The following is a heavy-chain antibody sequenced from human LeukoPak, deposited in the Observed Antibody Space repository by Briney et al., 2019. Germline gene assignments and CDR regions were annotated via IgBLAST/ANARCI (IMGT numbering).Heavy chain of an antibody. J-gene: IGHJ4*02. D-gene: IGHD3-22*01. V-gene: IGHV4-4*07. CDR1: GDSIRSYY. CDR3: ASTTYYYDSSGYYFLDY. Sequence: SETLSLTCTVSGDSIRSYYWSWIWQPAGKGLEWIGRIYTSGSTNYNPSLQNRVTMSVDTSKNQFSLKLSSVTAADTAVYYCASTTYYYDSSGYYFLDYWGQGTLVTVSS. CDR2: IYTSGST.